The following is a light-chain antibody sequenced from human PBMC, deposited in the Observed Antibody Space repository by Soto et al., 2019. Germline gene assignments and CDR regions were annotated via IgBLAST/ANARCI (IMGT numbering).Light chain of an antibody. CDR2: GAS. Sequence: EIVLTQSPGTLSLSPGERVTLSCRASQSVSNSFLAWYQQKPGQAPRLLIYGASSRATGIPGRFSGSGSGTDFTLTISRLAPEDFAVYYCQQYGSSPITFGQGTRLEIK. J-gene: IGKJ5*01. CDR1: QSVSNSF. V-gene: IGKV3-20*01. CDR3: QQYGSSPIT.